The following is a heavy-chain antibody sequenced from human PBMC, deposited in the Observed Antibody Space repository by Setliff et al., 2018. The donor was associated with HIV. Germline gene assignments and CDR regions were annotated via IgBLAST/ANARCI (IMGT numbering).Heavy chain of an antibody. CDR3: TTAQWVLVGATPFDY. CDR1: GFTFINGW. V-gene: IGHV3-15*01. CDR2: IKSKADGETT. D-gene: IGHD1-26*01. Sequence: GGSLRLSCAASGFTFINGWMSWVRQAPGKGLEWVGRIKSKADGETTDYAAPVKGRFTISRDDSKNTLFLQMNSLKTEDTAVYYCTTAQWVLVGATPFDYWGQGALVTAPQ. J-gene: IGHJ4*02.